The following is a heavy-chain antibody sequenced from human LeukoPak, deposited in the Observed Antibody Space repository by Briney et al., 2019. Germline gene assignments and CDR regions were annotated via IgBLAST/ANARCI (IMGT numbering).Heavy chain of an antibody. CDR2: IYPRDGST. CDR1: GYTFTSNY. J-gene: IGHJ4*02. CDR3: ARDQEAFDY. Sequence: ASVTVSCKASGYTFTSNYIHWVRQAPGQGLEWMGMIYPRDGSTSYAQKFQGRVTVTRDTSTSTVHMELSGLRSEDTAVYYCARDQEAFDYWGQGTLVTVSS. V-gene: IGHV1-46*01.